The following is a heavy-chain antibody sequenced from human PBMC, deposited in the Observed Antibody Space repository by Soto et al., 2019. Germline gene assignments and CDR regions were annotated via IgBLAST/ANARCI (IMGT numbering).Heavy chain of an antibody. Sequence: EVQLVESGGELVQPGRSLRLACAASGFTFDNYAMHWVRQLPGKGLEWVSGISWSGGDKAYAASVKGRCSISRDNATKSLYLHIDSLRLEDTAVYYCVKDSYYHILTGFSYFDYWGRGTPVTVSS. V-gene: IGHV3-9*01. D-gene: IGHD3-9*01. CDR3: VKDSYYHILTGFSYFDY. CDR1: GFTFDNYA. J-gene: IGHJ4*02. CDR2: ISWSGGDK.